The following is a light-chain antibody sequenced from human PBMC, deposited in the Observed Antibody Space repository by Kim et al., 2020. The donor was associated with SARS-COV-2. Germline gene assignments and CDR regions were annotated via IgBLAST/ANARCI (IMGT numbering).Light chain of an antibody. Sequence: APGKTARITFGGNNIGSKSVHWYQQKPGQAPGLVIYYDSDRPSGIPERFSGSNSGNTATLPISRVEAGDEADYYCQVWDSSSDHPVFGGGTQLTVL. CDR3: QVWDSSSDHPV. CDR2: YDS. CDR1: NIGSKS. J-gene: IGLJ3*02. V-gene: IGLV3-21*04.